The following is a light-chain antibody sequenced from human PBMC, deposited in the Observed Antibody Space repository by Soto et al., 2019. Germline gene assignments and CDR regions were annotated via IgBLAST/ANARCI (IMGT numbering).Light chain of an antibody. J-gene: IGLJ2*01. CDR1: SSDVGGYNY. Sequence: QSALTQPPSASGSPGQSVTISCTGTSSDVGGYNYVSWYQQHPGKAPKLMIYEVSKRPSGVPDRFSGSKSGNTASLTVSGLQADGEAEYYCSSYAGRNNVVFGGGTKLTVL. CDR3: SSYAGRNNVV. CDR2: EVS. V-gene: IGLV2-8*01.